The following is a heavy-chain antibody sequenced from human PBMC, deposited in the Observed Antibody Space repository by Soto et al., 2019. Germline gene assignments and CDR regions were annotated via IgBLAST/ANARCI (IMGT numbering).Heavy chain of an antibody. Sequence: PSETLSLTCTVSGGSISSYYWSWIRQPPGKGLEWIGYIYYSGSTNYNPSLKSRVTISVDTSKNQFSLKLSSVTAADTAVYYCASFKGSGSYSFDYWGQGTLVTVSS. V-gene: IGHV4-59*01. CDR3: ASFKGSGSYSFDY. D-gene: IGHD3-10*01. J-gene: IGHJ4*02. CDR2: IYYSGST. CDR1: GGSISSYY.